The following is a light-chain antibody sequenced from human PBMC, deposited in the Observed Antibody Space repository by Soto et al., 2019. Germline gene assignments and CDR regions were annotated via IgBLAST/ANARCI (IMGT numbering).Light chain of an antibody. CDR3: QQYDNWPPWT. J-gene: IGKJ1*01. Sequence: IVLAHYPATLSLSLGERATLSCSASQTVGTNLAWYQHRPGQAPRLLIYGAYTRATGIPARFSGSEPGTEITLTISSLQSEDFAVYYCQQYDNWPPWTFGQGTKVDI. CDR2: GAY. CDR1: QTVGTN. V-gene: IGKV3-15*01.